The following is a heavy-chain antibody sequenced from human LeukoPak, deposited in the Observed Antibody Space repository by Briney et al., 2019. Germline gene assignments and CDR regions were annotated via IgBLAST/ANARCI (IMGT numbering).Heavy chain of an antibody. J-gene: IGHJ4*02. Sequence: EASVKVSCKASGYTFTGYYIHWVRQSPGQGLEWMGWINPNSGGTNYAQKFQGRVTMTRDTSISTAYMELSRLRSDDTAVYYCARVLVRYFDWGQGTLVTVSS. CDR2: INPNSGGT. V-gene: IGHV1-2*02. CDR3: ARVLVRYFD. CDR1: GYTFTGYY. D-gene: IGHD3-9*01.